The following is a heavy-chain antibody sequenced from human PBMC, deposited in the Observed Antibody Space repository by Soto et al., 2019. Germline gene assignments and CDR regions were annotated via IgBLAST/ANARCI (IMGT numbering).Heavy chain of an antibody. D-gene: IGHD1-1*01. CDR1: GYTFTSYD. J-gene: IGHJ4*02. V-gene: IGHV1-8*01. CDR2: MNPNTGNS. CDR3: AGRAETNGWNGFGADKYYFDF. Sequence: GASVKVSCKASGYTFTSYDIYWVREATGQGLEWMGWMNPNTGNSAYAHKFQGRVTMTSDTSISTAHMELSSLRSEDTAVYYCAGRAETNGWNGFGADKYYFDFWGQGILVTVSS.